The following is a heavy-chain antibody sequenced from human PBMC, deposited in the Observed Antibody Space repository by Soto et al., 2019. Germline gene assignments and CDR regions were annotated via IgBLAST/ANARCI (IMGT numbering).Heavy chain of an antibody. CDR3: ARDQGLYDILTGYYTPSGAFDI. Sequence: GGSLRLSCAASGFTFSSYSMNWVRQAPGKGLEWVSYISSSSSTIYYADSVKGRFTISRDNAKNSLYLQMNSLRAEDTAVYYCARDQGLYDILTGYYTPSGAFDIWGQGTMVTVSS. D-gene: IGHD3-9*01. CDR2: ISSSSSTI. V-gene: IGHV3-48*01. CDR1: GFTFSSYS. J-gene: IGHJ3*02.